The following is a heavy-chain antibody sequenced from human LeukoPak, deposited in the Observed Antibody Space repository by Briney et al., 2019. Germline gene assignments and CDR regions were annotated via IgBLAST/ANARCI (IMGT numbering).Heavy chain of an antibody. J-gene: IGHJ4*02. D-gene: IGHD5-12*01. Sequence: GGSLRLSCAASGFTFSSYWMHWVRQAPGKGLVWVSRINSDGSSTSYADSVKGRFTISRDNAKNTLYLQMNSLRAEDTAVYYCARYQNSGYDLGLGYWGQGTLVTVSS. CDR1: GFTFSSYW. CDR3: ARYQNSGYDLGLGY. V-gene: IGHV3-74*01. CDR2: INSDGSST.